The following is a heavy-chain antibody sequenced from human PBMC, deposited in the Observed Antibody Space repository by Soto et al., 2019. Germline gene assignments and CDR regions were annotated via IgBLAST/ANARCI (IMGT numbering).Heavy chain of an antibody. Sequence: QITLKESGPTLVKPTQTLTLTCTFSGLSLSTTGVGVGWIRQPPGKALEGLALIYWDDDKRYSPSLKSRLTITKDTSKNPVVLTMTNMDPVDTATYYCVQSRCGGDCLQSYSSHSYYGLDVWGQGTTVTVSS. CDR3: VQSRCGGDCLQSYSSHSYYGLDV. CDR2: IYWDDDK. V-gene: IGHV2-5*02. D-gene: IGHD2-21*02. J-gene: IGHJ6*02. CDR1: GLSLSTTGVG.